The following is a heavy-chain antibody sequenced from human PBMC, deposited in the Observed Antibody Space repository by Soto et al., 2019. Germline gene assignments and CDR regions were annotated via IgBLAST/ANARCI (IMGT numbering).Heavy chain of an antibody. CDR2: INHSGST. CDR3: ARAPRRGRWLQYPGPWYFDY. V-gene: IGHV4-34*01. J-gene: IGHJ4*02. CDR1: GGSFSGYY. Sequence: SETLSLTCAVYGGSFSGYYWSWIRQPPGKGLEWIGEINHSGSTNYNPSLKSRVTISVDTSKNQFSLKLSSVTAADTAVYYCARAPRRGRWLQYPGPWYFDYWGQVTLITVSS. D-gene: IGHD3-16*01.